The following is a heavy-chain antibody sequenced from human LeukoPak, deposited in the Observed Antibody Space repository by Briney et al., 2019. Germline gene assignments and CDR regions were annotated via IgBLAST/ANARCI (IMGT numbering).Heavy chain of an antibody. CDR1: GGTFSSYA. CDR2: IIPIFGTA. V-gene: IGHV1-69*06. J-gene: IGHJ3*02. Sequence: ASVKDSCKASGGTFSSYAISWVRQAPGQGLEWMEGIIPIFGTAKYAQKFQGRLTITGDTSTSTAYMELSSLRSEDTAVYYCARFRFLEWSPDIWGQGTMVTVSS. D-gene: IGHD3-3*01. CDR3: ARFRFLEWSPDI.